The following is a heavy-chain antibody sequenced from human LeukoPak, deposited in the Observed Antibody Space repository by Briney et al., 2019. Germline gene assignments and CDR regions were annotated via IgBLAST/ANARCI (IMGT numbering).Heavy chain of an antibody. J-gene: IGHJ4*02. D-gene: IGHD3-22*01. Sequence: SETLSLTCTVSGGSISSYYWSWIRQPPGKGLEWIGYIYYSGSTNYNPSLKSRVTISVDTSKNQFSLKPSSVTAADTAVYYCARGYYYDSSGSYYFDYWGQGTLVTVSS. CDR3: ARGYYYDSSGSYYFDY. CDR1: GGSISSYY. CDR2: IYYSGST. V-gene: IGHV4-59*01.